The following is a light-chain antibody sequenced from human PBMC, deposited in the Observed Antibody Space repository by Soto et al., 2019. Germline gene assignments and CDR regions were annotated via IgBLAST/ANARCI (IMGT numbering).Light chain of an antibody. V-gene: IGLV1-51*01. CDR1: NSNIENNF. CDR3: GTWDSSLSAVV. J-gene: IGLJ6*01. CDR2: DNS. Sequence: QSVLPQPPSLSAAPGQKVTISCYGSNSNIENNFVSCFRQFPGAAPDLLIFDNSNRPSGIPDRFSGSKSGSSATLAISGLQAGDEAHYYCGTWDSSLSAVVFGTGTKV.